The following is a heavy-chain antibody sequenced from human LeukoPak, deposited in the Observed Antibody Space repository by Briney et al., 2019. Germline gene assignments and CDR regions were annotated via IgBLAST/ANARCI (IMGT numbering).Heavy chain of an antibody. CDR3: ARAYYYDSSGYPAFDI. J-gene: IGHJ3*02. CDR2: IIPIFGTA. CDR1: GGTFSSYA. Sequence: SVKVSCEASGGTFSSYAISWVRQAPGQGLEWRGRIIPIFGTANYAQKFQGRVTITTDESTSTAYMELSSLRSEDTAVYYCARAYYYDSSGYPAFDIWGQGTMVTVSS. D-gene: IGHD3-22*01. V-gene: IGHV1-69*05.